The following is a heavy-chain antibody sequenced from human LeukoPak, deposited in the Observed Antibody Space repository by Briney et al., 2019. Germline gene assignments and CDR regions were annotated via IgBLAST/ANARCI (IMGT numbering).Heavy chain of an antibody. Sequence: GGSLRLSCVASGFTFSNYCMHWVRQAPGKGLEWVAIIWLDGSGTYYADSVKGRVTFSRDNSKNTLYLQMNSLRAEDTAIYYCARHASTHYFDSWGQGTLVTVSS. CDR1: GFTFSNYC. J-gene: IGHJ4*02. CDR3: ARHASTHYFDS. CDR2: IWLDGSGT. V-gene: IGHV3-33*01. D-gene: IGHD2/OR15-2a*01.